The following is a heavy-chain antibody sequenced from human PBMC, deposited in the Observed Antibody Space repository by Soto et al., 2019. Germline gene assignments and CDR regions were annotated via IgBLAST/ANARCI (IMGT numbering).Heavy chain of an antibody. CDR1: GYTFTSYG. D-gene: IGHD4-17*01. CDR3: ARDAYGDYDTSFDY. CDR2: ISAYNGNS. V-gene: IGHV1-18*01. Sequence: ASVKVSCKASGYTFTSYGISWVRQAPGQGLEWMGWISAYNGNSNYAQKLQGRVTMTTDTSTSTAYMELRSLRSDDTAVYYCARDAYGDYDTSFDYWGQGTLVTVSS. J-gene: IGHJ4*02.